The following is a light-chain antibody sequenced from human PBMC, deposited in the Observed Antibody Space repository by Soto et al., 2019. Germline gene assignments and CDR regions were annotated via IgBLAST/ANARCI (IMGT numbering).Light chain of an antibody. J-gene: IGKJ3*01. CDR2: KAS. CDR1: QSISSW. CDR3: QQYSSYPFT. V-gene: IGKV1-5*03. Sequence: DIQMTQSPSTLSASVGDRVTITCRSSQSISSWLAWFQQKPGKDPKLLSYKASNIESGVPSRVSGSGSGTEFTLTISSLQPDDFATYDCQQYSSYPFTCGPGTKVDIK.